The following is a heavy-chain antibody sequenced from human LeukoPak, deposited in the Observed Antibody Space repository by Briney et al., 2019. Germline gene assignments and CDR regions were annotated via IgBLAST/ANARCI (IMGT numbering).Heavy chain of an antibody. CDR2: IWYDGTKK. CDR1: GFTFSAFG. Sequence: PGRSLRLSCTASGFTFSAFGIHWVRQAPGKGLEWVAIIWYDGTKKYYADSVKGRFTISRDNSKNTVSLQMNSLRVEDTALYYCAKDDSGSLDYWGKGTLVTVSS. D-gene: IGHD1-26*01. J-gene: IGHJ4*02. CDR3: AKDDSGSLDY. V-gene: IGHV3-33*06.